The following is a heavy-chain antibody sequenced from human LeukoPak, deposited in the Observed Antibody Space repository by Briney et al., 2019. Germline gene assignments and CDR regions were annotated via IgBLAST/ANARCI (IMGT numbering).Heavy chain of an antibody. D-gene: IGHD6-13*01. V-gene: IGHV1-8*01. J-gene: IGHJ5*02. CDR1: GYTFTSYD. CDR3: ARGVIAAAGTDWFDP. CDR2: MNPNSGNT. Sequence: GASVNLSCKASGYTFTSYDINWVRQATGQGLEWMGWMNPNSGNTAYAQKFQGRVTMTRNTSISTAYMELSSLRSEDTAVYYCARGVIAAAGTDWFDPWGQGTLVTVPS.